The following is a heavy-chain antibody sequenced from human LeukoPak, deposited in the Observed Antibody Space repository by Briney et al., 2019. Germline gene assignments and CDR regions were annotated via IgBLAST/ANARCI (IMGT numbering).Heavy chain of an antibody. Sequence: GGSLRLSCAASGFAASGFTFSTFGMPWVRQAPGKGLEWVAFIRYDGSNKYYADSVKGRFTISRDDSKNTLYLQMNSLRAEDTAVYYCAKANSGYYRILDYWGQGTLVTVSS. CDR2: IRYDGSNK. CDR3: AKANSGYYRILDY. D-gene: IGHD3-22*01. V-gene: IGHV3-30*02. J-gene: IGHJ4*02. CDR1: GFTFSTFG.